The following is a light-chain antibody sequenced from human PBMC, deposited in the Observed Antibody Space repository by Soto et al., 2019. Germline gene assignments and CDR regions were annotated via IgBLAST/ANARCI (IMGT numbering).Light chain of an antibody. CDR1: SSDIGAYDL. Sequence: QPVLTQPASVSGSPGQSITISCSGTSSDIGAYDLVSWYQQHPGRAPKLIIYDVSKRPSGVPDRFSGSKSGNTASLTISGLQAEDEADYYCCSYAGSYVYVFGTGTKLTVL. CDR3: CSYAGSYVYV. CDR2: DVS. J-gene: IGLJ1*01. V-gene: IGLV2-11*01.